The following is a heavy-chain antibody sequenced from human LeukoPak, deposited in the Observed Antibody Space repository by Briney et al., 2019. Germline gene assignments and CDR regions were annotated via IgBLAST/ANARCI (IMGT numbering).Heavy chain of an antibody. CDR1: GFTFDDYA. V-gene: IGHV3-9*01. D-gene: IGHD3-10*01. CDR2: ISWNSGSI. Sequence: TGGSLRLSCAASGFTFDDYAMHWVRQAPGKGLEWVSGISWNSGSIGYADSVKGRFTISRDNAKNSLYLQINSLRAEDTAVYYCARDGSGRGPYYYYMDVWGKGTTVPVSS. CDR3: ARDGSGRGPYYYYMDV. J-gene: IGHJ6*03.